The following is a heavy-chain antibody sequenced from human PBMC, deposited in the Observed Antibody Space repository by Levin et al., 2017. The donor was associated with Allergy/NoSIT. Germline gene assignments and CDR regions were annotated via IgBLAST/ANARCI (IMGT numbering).Heavy chain of an antibody. V-gene: IGHV3-13*01. CDR3: AREHTDDAFDI. Sequence: GESLKISCAASGFTFSSYDMHWVRQATGKGLEWVSAIGTAGDTYYPGSVKGRFTISRENAKNSLYLQMNSLRAGDTAVYYCAREHTDDAFDIWGQGTMVTVSS. J-gene: IGHJ3*02. CDR2: IGTAGDT. CDR1: GFTFSSYD.